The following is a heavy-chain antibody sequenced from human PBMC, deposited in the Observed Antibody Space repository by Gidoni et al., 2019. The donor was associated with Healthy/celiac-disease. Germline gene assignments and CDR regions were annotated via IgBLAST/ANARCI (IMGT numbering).Heavy chain of an antibody. CDR3: ARGVISWFDH. CDR1: GYTLTELS. D-gene: IGHD3-10*01. CDR2: FDPEDGET. J-gene: IGHJ5*02. Sequence: QVQLVQSGAEVKKPGASVNVYCKFSGYTLTELSMHWVRQAPGKGLELMGGFDPEDGETIYEKKFQGRVTMTEDKSTDKAYMELSSLRSEDTAVYYCARGVISWFDHWGKGTLVTVSS. V-gene: IGHV1-24*01.